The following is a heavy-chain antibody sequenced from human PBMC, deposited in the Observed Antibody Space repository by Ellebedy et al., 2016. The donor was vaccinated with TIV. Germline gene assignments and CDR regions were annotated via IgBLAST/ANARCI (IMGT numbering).Heavy chain of an antibody. Sequence: PGGSLRLSCAASGLTVSDNYMNWVRQATGKGLEWLSGIYSNGDAYYADSVKGRCTISRDNSKNTLYLQMNSLRAEDTAVYFCARDVRGGLFLYYFDYWGQGTLVTVSS. D-gene: IGHD4-23*01. J-gene: IGHJ4*02. CDR3: ARDVRGGLFLYYFDY. CDR2: IYSNGDA. V-gene: IGHV3-53*01. CDR1: GLTVSDNY.